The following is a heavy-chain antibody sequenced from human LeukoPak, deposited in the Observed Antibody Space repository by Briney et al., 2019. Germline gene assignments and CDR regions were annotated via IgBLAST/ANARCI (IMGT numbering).Heavy chain of an antibody. Sequence: SETLSLTRTVSGGSISSYYWSWIRQPPGKGLEWIGYIYYSGSTNYNPSLKSRVTISVDTSKNQFSLKLSSVTAADTAVYYCARYPGIAVGYYYGMDVWGQGTTVTVSS. CDR1: GGSISSYY. CDR2: IYYSGST. CDR3: ARYPGIAVGYYYGMDV. J-gene: IGHJ6*02. V-gene: IGHV4-59*08. D-gene: IGHD6-19*01.